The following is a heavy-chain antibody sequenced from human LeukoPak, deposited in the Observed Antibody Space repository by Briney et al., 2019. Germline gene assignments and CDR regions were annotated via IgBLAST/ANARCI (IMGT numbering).Heavy chain of an antibody. CDR2: IWYDGSNE. Sequence: GGSLRLSCVAPGFTFSRYGMHWVRQAPGKGLEWVAVIWYDGSNEFYKDSVRGRFTISRDNSKNTLYLQMNSLRAEDTAVYFCARDLAGGWSPYYFDYWGQGNMVTVSS. D-gene: IGHD6-19*01. CDR3: ARDLAGGWSPYYFDY. CDR1: GFTFSRYG. V-gene: IGHV3-33*01. J-gene: IGHJ4*02.